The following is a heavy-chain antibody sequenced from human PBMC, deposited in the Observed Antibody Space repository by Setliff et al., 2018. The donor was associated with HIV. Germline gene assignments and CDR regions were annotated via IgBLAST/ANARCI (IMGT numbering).Heavy chain of an antibody. J-gene: IGHJ5*02. V-gene: IGHV4-39*07. CDR2: IYHTGST. Sequence: SETLSLTCTVSGGSISSSSYYWGWIRQSPGKGLEWIGEIYHTGSTNYSPSLKSRVTISVDKSKNQFSLRLTSLTAADTAIYYCARSTVGAGASFPWGRGILVTVSS. D-gene: IGHD1-26*01. CDR1: GGSISSSSYY. CDR3: ARSTVGAGASFP.